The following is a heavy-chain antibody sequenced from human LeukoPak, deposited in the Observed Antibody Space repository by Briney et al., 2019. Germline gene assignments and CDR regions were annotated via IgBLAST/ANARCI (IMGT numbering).Heavy chain of an antibody. V-gene: IGHV3-23*01. CDR3: ANRDSSSLTYYFDL. J-gene: IGHJ2*01. CDR2: ISGSGTYT. CDR1: GLSFASYV. Sequence: PGGSLRLSCAASGLSFASYVMSWVRQAPGKWLEWVSTISGSGTYTYYADSVKGRFTISRDNSKNTVHLQMNSLRAEDTAVYYCANRDSSSLTYYFDLWGRGTLVTVSS. D-gene: IGHD6-13*01.